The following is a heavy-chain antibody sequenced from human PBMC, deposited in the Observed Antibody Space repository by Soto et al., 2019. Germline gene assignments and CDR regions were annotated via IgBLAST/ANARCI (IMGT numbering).Heavy chain of an antibody. CDR2: ISFDGSKK. CDR1: GFTFSGYD. D-gene: IGHD2-2*01. CDR3: AKPLSKYRSPYIEH. V-gene: IGHV3-30*18. J-gene: IGHJ1*01. Sequence: QVPLVESGGGVVLPGRSLRLTCAAAGFTFSGYDIHWVRQTPGKGLEWVALISFDGSKKYYADSVKGRFTISRDNSNDTVSLQMDSLRVEDTGLYYCAKPLSKYRSPYIEHWGRGTLVTVSS.